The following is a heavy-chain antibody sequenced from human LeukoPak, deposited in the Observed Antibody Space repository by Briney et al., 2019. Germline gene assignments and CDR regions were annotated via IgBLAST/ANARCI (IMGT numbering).Heavy chain of an antibody. CDR3: ATAYSGFAYNWFDP. CDR1: GLPFSRSW. J-gene: IGHJ5*02. V-gene: IGHV3-74*01. D-gene: IGHD5-12*01. CDR2: MSDDGTVT. Sequence: GGSLRLSCEVSGLPFSRSWMHWVRQLPGRGLMWVSSMSDDGTVTTYADSVKGRFIISRDNAKNTLYLQLNSLRGEDTALYFCATAYSGFAYNWFDPWGQGTLVTVSS.